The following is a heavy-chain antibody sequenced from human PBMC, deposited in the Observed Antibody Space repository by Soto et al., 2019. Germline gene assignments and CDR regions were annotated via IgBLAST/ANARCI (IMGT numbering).Heavy chain of an antibody. D-gene: IGHD6-19*01. CDR1: GYSFTSYW. CDR2: IYPGDSDT. V-gene: IGHV5-51*01. CDR3: ARHWANRFDSSGWYISPSPDSGMDV. Sequence: GESLKISCKGSGYSFTSYWIGWVRQMPGKGLEWMGIIYPGDSDTRYSPSFQGQVTISADKSISTAYLQWSSLKASDTAMYYCARHWANRFDSSGWYISPSPDSGMDVWGQGTTVTVSS. J-gene: IGHJ6*02.